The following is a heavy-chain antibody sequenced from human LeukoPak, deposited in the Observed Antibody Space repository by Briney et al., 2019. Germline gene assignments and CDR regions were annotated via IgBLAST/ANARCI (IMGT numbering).Heavy chain of an antibody. Sequence: ASVKVSCKASGGTFCSYAISWVRQAPGQGLEWMGGIIPIFGTANYAQKFQGRVTITADESTSTAYMELSSLRSEDTAVYYCARGHTADDAFDIWGQGTMVTVSS. CDR3: ARGHTADDAFDI. J-gene: IGHJ3*02. D-gene: IGHD4-17*01. CDR1: GGTFCSYA. CDR2: IIPIFGTA. V-gene: IGHV1-69*13.